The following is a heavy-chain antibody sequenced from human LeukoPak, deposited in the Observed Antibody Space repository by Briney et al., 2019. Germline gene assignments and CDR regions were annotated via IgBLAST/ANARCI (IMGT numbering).Heavy chain of an antibody. V-gene: IGHV1-69*13. Sequence: SVKVPCKASGYTFTSYGISWVRQAPGQGLEWMGGIIPIFGTANYAQEFQGRVTITADESTSTAYMELSSLRSEDTAVYYCARGGVVPAAMVWFDPWGQGTLVTVSS. CDR3: ARGGVVPAAMVWFDP. CDR1: GYTFTSYG. CDR2: IIPIFGTA. J-gene: IGHJ5*02. D-gene: IGHD2-2*01.